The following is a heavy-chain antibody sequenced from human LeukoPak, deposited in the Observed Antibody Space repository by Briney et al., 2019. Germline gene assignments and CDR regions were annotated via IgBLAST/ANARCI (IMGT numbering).Heavy chain of an antibody. CDR1: GFTFSSYE. CDR2: ISSSGSTI. Sequence: GGSLRLSCAASGFTFSSYEMNWVRQAPGKGLEWVSYISSSGSTIYYADSVRGRFTISRDNARNSLYLQMNNVRAEDTALYYCARGAVTYYYHYMDVWGKGAAVIVSS. D-gene: IGHD4-17*01. CDR3: ARGAVTYYYHYMDV. J-gene: IGHJ6*03. V-gene: IGHV3-48*03.